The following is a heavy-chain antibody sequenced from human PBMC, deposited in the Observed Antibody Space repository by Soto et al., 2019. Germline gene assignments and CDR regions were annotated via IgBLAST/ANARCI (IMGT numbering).Heavy chain of an antibody. CDR2: MSGSGDRS. J-gene: IGHJ4*02. Sequence: EVQLLESGGGLEQPGNFLRLSCAASGFTFSSYGMSWVRQAPGKGLEWVSAMSGSGDRSYYTEAVKGRFIISRDNSKSTVYGHMSNLRAEDTAVYYCAKALYSAYEVTTFDYWGQGSLVTVSS. CDR1: GFTFSSYG. CDR3: AKALYSAYEVTTFDY. D-gene: IGHD5-12*01. V-gene: IGHV3-23*01.